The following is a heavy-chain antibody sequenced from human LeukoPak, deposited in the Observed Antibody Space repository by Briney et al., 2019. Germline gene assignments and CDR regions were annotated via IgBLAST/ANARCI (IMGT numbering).Heavy chain of an antibody. CDR1: GFTVSSNY. D-gene: IGHD6-19*01. J-gene: IGHJ4*02. Sequence: PGGSLRLSCAASGFTVSSNYRSWVRQAPGKGLEWVSVIYSGGSTYYADSVKGRFTISRDNSKNTLYLQMNSLRAEDTAVYYCARATYSSGWDYYFDYWGQGTLVTVSS. CDR3: ARATYSSGWDYYFDY. V-gene: IGHV3-53*01. CDR2: IYSGGST.